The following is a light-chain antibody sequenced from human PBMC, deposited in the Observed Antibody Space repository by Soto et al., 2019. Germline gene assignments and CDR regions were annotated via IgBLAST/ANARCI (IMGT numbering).Light chain of an antibody. V-gene: IGKV3-20*01. CDR3: QQYGGSPST. J-gene: IGKJ4*01. CDR2: DAS. Sequence: IVLTQSPGTLSLSPGDRATLSCRASQTVFKNYLAWYQQKPGQAPRLLIYDASTRAADISDRISGSGSGTDFTLTVNRLEPAEFAVYYCQQYGGSPSTFGGGTKVEIK. CDR1: QTVFKNY.